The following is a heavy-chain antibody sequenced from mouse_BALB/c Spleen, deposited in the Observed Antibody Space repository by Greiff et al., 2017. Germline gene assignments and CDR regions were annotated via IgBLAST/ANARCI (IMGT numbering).Heavy chain of an antibody. Sequence: EVMLVESGGGLVKLGGSLKLSCAASGFTFSSYYMSWVRQTPEKRLELVAAINSNGGSTYYPDTVKGRFTISRDNAKNTLYLQMSSLKSEDTALYYCARHGPPTGYFDVWGAGTTVTVSS. CDR3: ARHGPPTGYFDV. D-gene: IGHD6-1*01. CDR2: INSNGGST. V-gene: IGHV5-6-2*01. J-gene: IGHJ1*01. CDR1: GFTFSSYY.